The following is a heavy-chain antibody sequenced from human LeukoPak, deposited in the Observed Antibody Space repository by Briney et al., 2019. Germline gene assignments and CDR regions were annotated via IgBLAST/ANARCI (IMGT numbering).Heavy chain of an antibody. CDR3: AREIIVGADWYFDL. J-gene: IGHJ2*01. Sequence: GASVKVSCKASGGTFSSYAISWVRQAPRQGLEWMGGIIHIFGTAHYAQKFQGRVTITTDESTSTAYMELSSLRSEDTAVYYCAREIIVGADWYFDLWGRGTLVTVSS. D-gene: IGHD1-26*01. CDR1: GGTFSSYA. V-gene: IGHV1-69*05. CDR2: IIHIFGTA.